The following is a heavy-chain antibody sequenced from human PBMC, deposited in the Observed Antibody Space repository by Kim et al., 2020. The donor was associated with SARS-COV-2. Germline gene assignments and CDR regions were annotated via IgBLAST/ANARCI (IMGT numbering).Heavy chain of an antibody. D-gene: IGHD2-21*02. CDR2: VHPGNDNT. CDR3: AVSFGIGDDWASYFDF. V-gene: IGHV1-3*01. Sequence: ASVKVSCKPSGYTFTSYAVHWLRQAPGQGPEWMGWVHPGNDNTKYLKKFQDKVTITSDTSAGTAYMELSSLRAEDTAVYYCAVSFGIGDDWASYFDFWGQ. CDR1: GYTFTSYA. J-gene: IGHJ4*02.